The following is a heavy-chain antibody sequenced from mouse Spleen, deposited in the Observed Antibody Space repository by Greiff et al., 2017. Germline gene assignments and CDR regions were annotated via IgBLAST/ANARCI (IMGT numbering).Heavy chain of an antibody. CDR2: IYPGSGNT. V-gene: IGHV1-76*01. J-gene: IGHJ4*01. Sequence: QVQLQQSGAELVRPGASVKLSCKASGYTFTDYYINWVKQRPGQGLEWIARIYPGSGNTYYNEKFKGKATLTAEKSSSTAYMQLSSLTSEDSAVYFCARWNYYGSSYCAMDYWGQGTSVTVSS. CDR3: ARWNYYGSSYCAMDY. D-gene: IGHD1-1*01. CDR1: GYTFTDYY.